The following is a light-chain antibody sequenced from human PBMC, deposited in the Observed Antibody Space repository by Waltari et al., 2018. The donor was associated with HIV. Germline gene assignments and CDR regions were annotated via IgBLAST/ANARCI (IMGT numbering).Light chain of an antibody. Sequence: QSVLTQPPSASGTPGQRVPISCSGSSSTIRRSTINWYQHPPGTAPKPLVYNDNQRPSGVPDRFSGSKSGTSASLAISGLQSEDEADYYCATWDDSLAGVFGGGTKLTVL. CDR3: ATWDDSLAGV. CDR2: NDN. J-gene: IGLJ3*02. V-gene: IGLV1-44*01. CDR1: SSTIRRST.